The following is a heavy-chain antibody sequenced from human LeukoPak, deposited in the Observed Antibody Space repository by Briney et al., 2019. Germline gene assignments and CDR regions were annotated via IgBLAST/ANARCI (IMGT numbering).Heavy chain of an antibody. CDR2: IIPIFGTA. V-gene: IGHV1-69*05. CDR3: ARGGIQLWLTTSYYMDV. J-gene: IGHJ6*03. Sequence: ASVKVSCKASGGTFSSYAISWVRQAPGQGLEWMGGIIPIFGTANYAQKFQGRVTTTTDESTSTAYMELSSLRSEDTAVYYCARGGIQLWLTTSYYMDVWGKGTTVTVSS. D-gene: IGHD5-18*01. CDR1: GGTFSSYA.